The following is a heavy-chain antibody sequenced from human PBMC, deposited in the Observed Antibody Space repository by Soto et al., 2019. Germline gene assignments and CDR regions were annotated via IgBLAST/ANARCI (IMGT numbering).Heavy chain of an antibody. Sequence: ASVKVSCKASGFAVTGYYIHWLRQAPGQGLEWMGWINAHSGGTEYAQKFQGRVTLTRDTSIATAYLTLTSLTSDDTALYYCAKDLTRQLADWLDPWGKGTQATVSS. D-gene: IGHD6-13*01. V-gene: IGHV1-2*02. CDR1: GFAVTGYY. CDR2: INAHSGGT. J-gene: IGHJ5*02. CDR3: AKDLTRQLADWLDP.